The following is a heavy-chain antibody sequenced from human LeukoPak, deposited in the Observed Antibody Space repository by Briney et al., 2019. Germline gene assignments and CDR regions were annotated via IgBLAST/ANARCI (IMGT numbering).Heavy chain of an antibody. CDR1: GFTLRSYW. CDR3: ARLSAYYYGSYFYYYMDV. J-gene: IGHJ6*03. D-gene: IGHD3-10*01. V-gene: IGHV3-7*01. Sequence: GGSLRLSCAASGFTLRSYWMSWVRQAPGKGPEWVANIRQDGSERYFADSVKGRFTISRDNAKKSVYLHMSSLRAEDTALYYCARLSAYYYGSYFYYYMDVWGKGTTVTVSS. CDR2: IRQDGSER.